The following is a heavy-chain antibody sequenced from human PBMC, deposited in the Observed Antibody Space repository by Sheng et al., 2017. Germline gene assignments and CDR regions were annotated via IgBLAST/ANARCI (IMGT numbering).Heavy chain of an antibody. J-gene: IGHJ4*02. CDR3: AKTVSGNY. CDR1: GFTFSSYG. Sequence: EVQLEESGGGLVQPGGSLRLSCAASGFTFSSYGMSWVRQAPGKGLEWVSTISGIGGSTYYADSVKGRFTISRDNSKNTLYLQMNRLRAEDTAVYYCAKTVSGNYWGQGTLVTVSS. V-gene: IGHV3-23*04. CDR2: ISGIGGST. D-gene: IGHD6-19*01.